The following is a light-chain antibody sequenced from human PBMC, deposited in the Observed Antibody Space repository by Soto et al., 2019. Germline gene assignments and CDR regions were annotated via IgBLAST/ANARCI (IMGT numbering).Light chain of an antibody. CDR1: QSVIYSLNNMNY. J-gene: IGKJ1*01. CDR3: QQYGSSGT. V-gene: IGKV3-20*01. CDR2: GAS. Sequence: DIVMTQSPESLAVSLGERATINCKSSQSVIYSLNNMNYLVWYQQHPGQAPRLLIYGASSRATGTPDRFSGSGSGTDFTLTISRLEPEDFAVYYCQQYGSSGTFGQGTKVDIK.